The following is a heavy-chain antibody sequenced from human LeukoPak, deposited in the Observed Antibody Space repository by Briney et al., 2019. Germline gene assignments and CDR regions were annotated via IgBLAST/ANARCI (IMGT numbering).Heavy chain of an antibody. CDR3: AGSFPSEAGDY. Sequence: PSETLSLTCTVSGGSVRNYYWNWIRQPPGKGLEWIGYISYSGTTNYNPSLKSRVTISVDTSKNQFSLKLSSVTAADTAVYYCAGSFPSEAGDYWGQGTLVTVSS. J-gene: IGHJ4*02. V-gene: IGHV4-59*02. CDR1: GGSVRNYY. CDR2: ISYSGTT. D-gene: IGHD6-13*01.